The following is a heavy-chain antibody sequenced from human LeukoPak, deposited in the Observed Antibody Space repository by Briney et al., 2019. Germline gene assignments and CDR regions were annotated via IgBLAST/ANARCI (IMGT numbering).Heavy chain of an antibody. CDR2: IYHRGST. Sequence: PSETLSLTCTVSGDSISSGDYYWNWIRQDPGKGLEWIGSIYHRGSTYHNPSLKSRLTISLDTSGNQFYLKLSSVTAADTAVYYCARTYRGYGLIDYWGQGTLVTVSS. CDR3: ARTYRGYGLIDY. D-gene: IGHD5-12*01. J-gene: IGHJ4*02. CDR1: GDSISSGDYY. V-gene: IGHV4-31*03.